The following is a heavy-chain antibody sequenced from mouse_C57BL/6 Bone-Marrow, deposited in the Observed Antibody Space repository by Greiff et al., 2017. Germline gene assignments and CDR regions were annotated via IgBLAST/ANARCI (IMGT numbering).Heavy chain of an antibody. CDR3: ARPPIDYEYDYYAMDY. CDR2: IYPGSGST. D-gene: IGHD2-4*01. V-gene: IGHV1-55*01. Sequence: QVQLQQPGAELVKPGASVKMSCKASGYTFTSYWITWVKQRPGQGLEWIGDIYPGSGSTNYNEKFKSKATLTVDTSSSTAYMQLSSLTSEDSAVYYCARPPIDYEYDYYAMDYWGQGTSVTVSA. CDR1: GYTFTSYW. J-gene: IGHJ4*01.